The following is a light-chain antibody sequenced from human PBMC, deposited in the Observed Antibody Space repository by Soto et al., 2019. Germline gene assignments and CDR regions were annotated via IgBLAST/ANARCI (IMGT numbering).Light chain of an antibody. CDR1: SSDIGTYNL. Sequence: QSALTQPASVSGSPGQSITISCTGTSSDIGTYNLVSWYQHYPGKAPKLMIYEGIKRPSGVSNRFSSSKSGNTAFLTISGLQAEDEADYYCCSYAGSGTDNYVFGSGTKLTVL. V-gene: IGLV2-23*01. CDR2: EGI. J-gene: IGLJ1*01. CDR3: CSYAGSGTDNYV.